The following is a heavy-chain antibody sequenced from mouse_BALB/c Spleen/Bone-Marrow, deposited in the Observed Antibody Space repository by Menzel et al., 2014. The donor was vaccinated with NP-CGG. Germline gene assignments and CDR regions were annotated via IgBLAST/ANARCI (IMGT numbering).Heavy chain of an antibody. D-gene: IGHD1-1*01. CDR2: ISSGGST. CDR3: ARVTDTFYYGSSYWYFDV. J-gene: IGHJ1*01. CDR1: GFTFSSYA. Sequence: EVQGVESGGGLVKPGGSLKLSCAASGFTFSSYAMSWVRQTPEKRLEWVASISSGGSTYYPDSVKGRFTISRDNVRNILYLQMSRLRSEDTAMYYCARVTDTFYYGSSYWYFDVWGAGTTVTVSS. V-gene: IGHV5-6-5*01.